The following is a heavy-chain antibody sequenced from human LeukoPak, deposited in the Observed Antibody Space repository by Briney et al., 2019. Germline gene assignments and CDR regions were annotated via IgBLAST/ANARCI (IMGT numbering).Heavy chain of an antibody. CDR2: IYNSGNT. Sequence: SETLSLTCTVSGGSISNSYWSWIRQPAGKGLEWIGHIYNSGNTNYNPSFKSRVTMSLDTSKHQLSLILSSVTAADTAMYYCARLGANGYFDLWGQGTLVTVSS. J-gene: IGHJ5*02. V-gene: IGHV4-4*07. D-gene: IGHD5-24*01. CDR3: ARLGANGYFDL. CDR1: GGSISNSY.